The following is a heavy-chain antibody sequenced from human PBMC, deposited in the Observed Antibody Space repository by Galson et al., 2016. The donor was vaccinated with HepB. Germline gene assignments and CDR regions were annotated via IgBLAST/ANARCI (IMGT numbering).Heavy chain of an antibody. J-gene: IGHJ4*02. CDR3: AKEPQKYSSGWYYYN. CDR2: VSFNGKVQ. V-gene: IGHV3-30*18. Sequence: SPRLRCAVCEFTFSTSALHWVRQAPGKGLEWVGVVSFNGKVQYYADSVKGRFTISRDNSKNTLYLQMDSLRVEDTALYYCAKEPQKYSSGWYYYNWGQGALVTVSS. CDR1: EFTFSTSA. D-gene: IGHD6-19*01.